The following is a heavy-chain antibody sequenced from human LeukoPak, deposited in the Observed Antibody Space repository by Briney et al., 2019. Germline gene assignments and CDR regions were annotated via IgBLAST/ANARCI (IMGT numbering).Heavy chain of an antibody. J-gene: IGHJ4*02. Sequence: PGRSLRLSCAASGFTFGSHAMHWVRQTPGKGLEWVALISYDGSQAYYADSVKGRFTISRDNPSKTLWLQMNSLRPEDTAVYYCTRAGDYRFDYWGRGTLVTVSS. V-gene: IGHV3-30*04. CDR1: GFTFGSHA. CDR3: TRAGDYRFDY. D-gene: IGHD7-27*01. CDR2: ISYDGSQA.